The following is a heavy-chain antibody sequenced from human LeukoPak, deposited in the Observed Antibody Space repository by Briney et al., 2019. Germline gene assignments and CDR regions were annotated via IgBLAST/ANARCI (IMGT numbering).Heavy chain of an antibody. J-gene: IGHJ2*01. CDR1: GYTSNTYG. Sequence: ASVKVSCKASGYTSNTYGISWVRQAPGQGLEWMGWISAYNGDTNYAQKVQGRVTMTTDTSTSTVYMELRSLRSDDTAVYYCARCRASLRTPPYWYFDLWGRGTLVTVSS. CDR3: ARCRASLRTPPYWYFDL. D-gene: IGHD5/OR15-5a*01. V-gene: IGHV1-18*01. CDR2: ISAYNGDT.